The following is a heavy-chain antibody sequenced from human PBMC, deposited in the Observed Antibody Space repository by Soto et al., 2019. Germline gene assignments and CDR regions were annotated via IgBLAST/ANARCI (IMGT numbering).Heavy chain of an antibody. CDR1: GYTFTSYY. CDR3: ATYTMIVVVTPSEYYGMDV. D-gene: IGHD3-22*01. CDR2: INPSGGST. V-gene: IGHV1-46*01. Sequence: ASVKVSCKASGYTFTSYYMHWVRQAPGQGLEWMGIINPSGGSTSYAQKFQGRVTMTRDTSTSTVYMELSSLRSEDTAVYYCATYTMIVVVTPSEYYGMDVWGQGTTVTVSS. J-gene: IGHJ6*02.